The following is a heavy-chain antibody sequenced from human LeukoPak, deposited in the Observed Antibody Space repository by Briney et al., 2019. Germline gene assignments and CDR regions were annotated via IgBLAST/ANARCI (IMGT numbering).Heavy chain of an antibody. Sequence: GGSLRLSCAASGFTFSSYSMNWLRQAPGKGLEWVSSISSSSSYIYYADSVKGRFTISRDNAKNSLYLQMNSLRAEDTAVYYCARDRERITMVRGVPFDYWGQGTLVTVSS. CDR1: GFTFSSYS. CDR3: ARDRERITMVRGVPFDY. V-gene: IGHV3-21*01. D-gene: IGHD3-10*01. CDR2: ISSSSSYI. J-gene: IGHJ4*02.